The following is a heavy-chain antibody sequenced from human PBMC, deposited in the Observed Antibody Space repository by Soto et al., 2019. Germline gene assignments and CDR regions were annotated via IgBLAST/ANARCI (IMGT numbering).Heavy chain of an antibody. CDR1: GFTFSSYA. J-gene: IGHJ4*02. D-gene: IGHD6-13*01. CDR3: AKVASRYSSSWYDPDY. V-gene: IGHV3-23*01. CDR2: ISGSGGST. Sequence: EVQLLESGGGLVQPGGSLRLSCAASGFTFSSYAMSWVRQAPGKGLEWVSAISGSGGSTYYADSVKGRFTISRDNSKNTLYLQMNSLRAEDTAVYYCAKVASRYSSSWYDPDYWGQGTLVTVSS.